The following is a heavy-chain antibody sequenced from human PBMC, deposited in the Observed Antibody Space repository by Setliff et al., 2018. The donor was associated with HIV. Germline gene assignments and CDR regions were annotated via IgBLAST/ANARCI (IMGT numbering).Heavy chain of an antibody. J-gene: IGHJ6*04. Sequence: ASVKVSCKASGHTFSNSDIHWVRRATGQGLEWMGWMNPNTGVAGYALKFQGRVTMTRDTSISTAYMELSSQTSEDTAVYWCASGKGVGGVIITGGLDVWGKGTTVTVSS. D-gene: IGHD3-10*01. CDR2: MNPNTGVA. CDR1: GHTFSNSD. CDR3: ASGKGVGGVIITGGLDV. V-gene: IGHV1-8*01.